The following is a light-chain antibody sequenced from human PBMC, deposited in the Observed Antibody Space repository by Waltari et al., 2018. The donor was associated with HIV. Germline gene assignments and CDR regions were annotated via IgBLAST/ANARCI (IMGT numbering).Light chain of an antibody. CDR3: QSWDSNFYV. Sequence: SYDLTQPPFVSVSPGQTASISCSGDRLGEKYVFWYEQKSGQSPVLVIYEDYKRPPGILERFSGSRSGDTATLTISGAQAMDEANYYCQSWDSNFYVFGTGTKVTVL. CDR2: EDY. V-gene: IGLV3-1*01. J-gene: IGLJ1*01. CDR1: RLGEKY.